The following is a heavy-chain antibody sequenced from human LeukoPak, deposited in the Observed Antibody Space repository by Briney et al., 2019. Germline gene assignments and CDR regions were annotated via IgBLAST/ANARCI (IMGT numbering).Heavy chain of an antibody. CDR3: ARDIVVVVAAQHRNWFDP. CDR1: GYTFTGYY. Sequence: ASVKVACKASGYTFTGYYMHWVRQAPGQGLEWMGWINPNSGGTNYAQKFQGRVTMTRDTSISTAYMELSRLRSDDTAVYYCARDIVVVVAAQHRNWFDPWGQGTLVTVSS. V-gene: IGHV1-2*02. D-gene: IGHD2-15*01. CDR2: INPNSGGT. J-gene: IGHJ5*02.